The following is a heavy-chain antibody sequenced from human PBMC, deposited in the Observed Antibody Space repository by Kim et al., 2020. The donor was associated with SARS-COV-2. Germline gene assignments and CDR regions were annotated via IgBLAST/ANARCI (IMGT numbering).Heavy chain of an antibody. CDR1: GFMFSSYW. CDR3: VRAVWYSSGWDPFQD. V-gene: IGHV3-7*03. D-gene: IGHD6-19*01. Sequence: GGSLRLSCAASGFMFSSYWMSWVRQAPGKGLEWVGNIKQDGSEKYYVDSVKGRFSISRDNAKNSLYLQMNSLRVEDTAVYYCVRAVWYSSGWDPFQDWGQGTLVVVSS. J-gene: IGHJ1*01. CDR2: IKQDGSEK.